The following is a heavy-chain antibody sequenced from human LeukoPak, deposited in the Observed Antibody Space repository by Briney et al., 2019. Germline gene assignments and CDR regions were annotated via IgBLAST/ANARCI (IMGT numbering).Heavy chain of an antibody. D-gene: IGHD6-13*01. Sequence: GGSLRLSCAASGFTFSSYGMHWVRQAPGKGLEWVSAISGSGGSTYYADSVKGRFTISRDNSKNTLYLQMNSLRAEDTAVYYCARVGVSAAAGTGYWGQGTLVTVSS. J-gene: IGHJ4*02. CDR2: ISGSGGST. V-gene: IGHV3-NL1*01. CDR3: ARVGVSAAAGTGY. CDR1: GFTFSSYG.